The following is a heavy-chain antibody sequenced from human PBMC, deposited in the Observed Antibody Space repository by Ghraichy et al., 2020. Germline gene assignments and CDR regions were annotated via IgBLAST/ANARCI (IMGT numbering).Heavy chain of an antibody. Sequence: SETLSLTCAVYGGSFSGYYWSWIRQPPGKGLEWIGESNHSGSTNYNPSLKRRVTISVDTYKNQFSLKLSSVTAADTAVYYCAGSSWYVAEYFQHWGQGTLVTVSS. CDR3: AGSSWYVAEYFQH. CDR1: GGSFSGYY. V-gene: IGHV4-34*01. CDR2: SNHSGST. J-gene: IGHJ1*01. D-gene: IGHD6-13*01.